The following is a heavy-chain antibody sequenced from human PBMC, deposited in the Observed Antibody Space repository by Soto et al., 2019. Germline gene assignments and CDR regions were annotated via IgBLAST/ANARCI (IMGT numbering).Heavy chain of an antibody. CDR2: MNPNSGET. CDR3: ARVAVAARPRWYNWFDP. D-gene: IGHD2-15*01. V-gene: IGHV1-8*01. CDR1: GYTFTDYD. J-gene: IGHJ5*02. Sequence: QEQLVQSGAEVKKPGASVKVSCKTSGYTFTDYDINWVRQATGQGLEWIGWMNPNSGETGYAQKFQGRGTMTRSASLSTGYLELSSLGSEDTGVYYCARVAVAARPRWYNWFDPWGQGTLVTVSS.